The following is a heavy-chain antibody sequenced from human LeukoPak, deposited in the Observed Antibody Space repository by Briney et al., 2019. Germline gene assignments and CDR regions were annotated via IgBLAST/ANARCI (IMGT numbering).Heavy chain of an antibody. D-gene: IGHD3-22*01. CDR1: GGSFSGYY. V-gene: IGHV4-34*01. CDR2: INHSGST. Sequence: SETLSLTCAVYGGSFSGYYWSWIRQPPGKGLEWIGEINHSGSTNYNPSLKSRVTISVDTSKNQFSLKLSSVTAADTAVYYCARGGGSGYHYLRLDYWRQGTLVTVSS. J-gene: IGHJ4*02. CDR3: ARGGGSGYHYLRLDY.